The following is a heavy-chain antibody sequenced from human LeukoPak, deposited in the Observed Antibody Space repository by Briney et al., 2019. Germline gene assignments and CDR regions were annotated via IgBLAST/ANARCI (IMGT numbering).Heavy chain of an antibody. Sequence: GGSLRLSCAASGFTFSSYAMSWVRQAPGKGLEWVSAISGSGGSTYYADSVKGRFTISRDNSKNTLYLQMNSLRAEDTALYYCAKGHYDNGVFQHWGQGTLVTVSS. CDR1: GFTFSSYA. CDR3: AKGHYDNGVFQH. D-gene: IGHD3-22*01. V-gene: IGHV3-23*01. J-gene: IGHJ1*01. CDR2: ISGSGGST.